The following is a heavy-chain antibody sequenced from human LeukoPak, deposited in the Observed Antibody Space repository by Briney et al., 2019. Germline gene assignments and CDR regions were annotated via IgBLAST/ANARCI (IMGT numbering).Heavy chain of an antibody. D-gene: IGHD2-2*01. Sequence: GGSLRLSCAASGFTFSSYAMHWVRQAPGKGLEWVAVISYDGSNKYYADSVKGRFTISRDNSKNTLYLQMNSLRAEDTAVYYCAREAMYCSTLYYYYGMDVWGQGTTVTVSS. CDR2: ISYDGSNK. V-gene: IGHV3-30*04. CDR3: AREAMYCSTLYYYYGMDV. CDR1: GFTFSSYA. J-gene: IGHJ6*02.